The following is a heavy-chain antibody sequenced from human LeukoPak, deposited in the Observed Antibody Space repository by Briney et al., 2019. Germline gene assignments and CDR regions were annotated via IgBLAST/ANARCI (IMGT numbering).Heavy chain of an antibody. J-gene: IGHJ3*02. CDR1: GFTFSTYA. CDR3: AGTGYYSAFDI. Sequence: GGSLRLSCVASGFTFSTYAMSWVRQAPGKGLEWVSAISGSGGITYYADSVRGRFTISRDNCKNTLYLQVNSLRAEDTAVYYCAGTGYYSAFDIWGQGTMVTVSS. V-gene: IGHV3-23*01. CDR2: ISGSGGIT. D-gene: IGHD3/OR15-3a*01.